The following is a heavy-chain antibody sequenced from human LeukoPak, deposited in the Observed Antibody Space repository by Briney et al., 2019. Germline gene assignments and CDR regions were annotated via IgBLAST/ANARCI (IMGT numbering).Heavy chain of an antibody. CDR3: ARGYSSSSEGSFDY. D-gene: IGHD6-6*01. Sequence: PGGSLRLSCAASGFIFSSYGMYWVRQAPGKGLEWLAVISYDGSNSYYADSVKGRFTISRDNSKNTPNLQMNSLRAEDTAVYYCARGYSSSSEGSFDYWGQGTLVTVSS. V-gene: IGHV3-33*01. CDR2: ISYDGSNS. J-gene: IGHJ4*02. CDR1: GFIFSSYG.